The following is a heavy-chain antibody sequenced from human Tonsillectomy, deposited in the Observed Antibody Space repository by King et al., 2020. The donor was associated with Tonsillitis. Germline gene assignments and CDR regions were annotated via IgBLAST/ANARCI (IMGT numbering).Heavy chain of an antibody. D-gene: IGHD3-3*01. V-gene: IGHV3-30*04. J-gene: IGHJ4*02. CDR1: GFTFSSYA. CDR3: ARDPGDITFFGVAGDGFNY. Sequence: VQLVESGGGVVQPGRSLRLSCAASGFTFSSYAMHWVRQAPGKGLEWVASITYDGSNKFYADSVKGRFTISRDNSKNTLYLQMNSLRVEDTAVYYCARDPGDITFFGVAGDGFNYWAQGTRAPVPS. CDR2: ITYDGSNK.